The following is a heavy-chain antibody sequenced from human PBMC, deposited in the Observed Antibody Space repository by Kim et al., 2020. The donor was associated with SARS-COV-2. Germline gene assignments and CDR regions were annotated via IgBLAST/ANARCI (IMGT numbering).Heavy chain of an antibody. J-gene: IGHJ6*02. CDR2: ISYDGSNK. CDR1: GFTFSRYG. V-gene: IGHV3-30*18. D-gene: IGHD6-19*01. CDR3: AKERNTGYSRGWTYYYYGMDV. Sequence: GGSLRLSCAASGFTFSRYGMHWVRQAPVKGLEWVAVISYDGSNKNYEDSVKGRFTISRDKSKNTVHLQMNSLRAEDTAVYYCAKERNTGYSRGWTYYYYGMDVWGQGTTVTVSS.